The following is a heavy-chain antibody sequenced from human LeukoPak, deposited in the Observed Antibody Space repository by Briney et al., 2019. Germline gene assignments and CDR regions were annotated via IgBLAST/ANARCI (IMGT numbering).Heavy chain of an antibody. V-gene: IGHV1-8*02. D-gene: IGHD5-12*01. J-gene: IGHJ3*02. CDR3: ARGQGNTWLNHAFDI. CDR1: GYTFTSYG. Sequence: ASVKVSCKASGYTFTSYGISWVRQAPGQGLEWMGWMNPNTGNTGSVQQFQGRVTMTRDTSTNTAYMELSSLRSEDTAVYYCARGQGNTWLNHAFDIWGQGTLVTVSS. CDR2: MNPNTGNT.